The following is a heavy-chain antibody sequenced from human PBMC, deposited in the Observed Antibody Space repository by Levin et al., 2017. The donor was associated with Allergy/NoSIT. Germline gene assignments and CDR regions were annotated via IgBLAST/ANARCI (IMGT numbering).Heavy chain of an antibody. CDR1: GGSISSSSYY. CDR3: ARHLPFRWYMIVVDPHLGGFDY. J-gene: IGHJ4*02. Sequence: PSETLSLTCTVSGGSISSSSYYWGWIRQPPGKGLEWIGSIYYSGSTYYNPSLKSRVTISVDTSKNQFSLKLSSVTAADTAVYYCARHLPFRWYMIVVDPHLGGFDYWGQGTLVTVSS. V-gene: IGHV4-39*01. CDR2: IYYSGST. D-gene: IGHD3-22*01.